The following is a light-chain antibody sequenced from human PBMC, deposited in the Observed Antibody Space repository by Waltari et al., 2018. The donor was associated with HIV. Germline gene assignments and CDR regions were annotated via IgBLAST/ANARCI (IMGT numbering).Light chain of an antibody. V-gene: IGKV2-28*01. CDR1: QSLLHSNGHNY. CDR2: LGS. J-gene: IGKJ4*01. CDR3: MQALQTPLT. Sequence: IVMTQPPFSLHVIPGEAASISCWSIQSLLHSNGHNYLNWYIQKPGQSAQLLIFLGSNRASGVPDRFSGSGSGTDFTLKIKKVEAEDVGVYFCMQALQTPLTFGGGTKVEIK.